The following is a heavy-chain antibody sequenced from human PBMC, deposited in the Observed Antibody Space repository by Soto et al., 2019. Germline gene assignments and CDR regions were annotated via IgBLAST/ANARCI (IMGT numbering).Heavy chain of an antibody. Sequence: QVQLMQSWAEVKKPGAPVKVSCKASGYTFTGYYMHWVLQAPGQGLEWMGWINPNSGGTNYAQKFQGWVTMTRDTSISTAYMELNRLRSDDTAVYYCARGRGIVVVPAAIESWVDPWGQGTLVTVSS. CDR2: INPNSGGT. CDR1: GYTFTGYY. CDR3: ARGRGIVVVPAAIESWVDP. V-gene: IGHV1-2*04. D-gene: IGHD2-2*01. J-gene: IGHJ5*02.